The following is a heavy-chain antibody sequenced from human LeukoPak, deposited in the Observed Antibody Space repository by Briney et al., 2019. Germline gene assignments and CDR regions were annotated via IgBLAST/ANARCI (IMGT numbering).Heavy chain of an antibody. CDR1: GFTFSIYC. V-gene: IGHV3-33*03. J-gene: IGHJ3*02. Sequence: GGSLRLSCAASGFTFSIYCMHWVRQAPGKGLEWVTVIWYDGSNKYYADSVKGRFTIARDHSKNTLYLQMNRLRAEDTAVYYCAKEGPSSGRAFDIWGQGTMVTVSS. CDR3: AKEGPSSGRAFDI. CDR2: IWYDGSNK. D-gene: IGHD3-22*01.